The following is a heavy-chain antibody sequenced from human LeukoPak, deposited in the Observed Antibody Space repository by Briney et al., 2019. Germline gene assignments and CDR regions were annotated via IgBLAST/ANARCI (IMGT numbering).Heavy chain of an antibody. D-gene: IGHD3-10*01. J-gene: IGHJ3*02. Sequence: PSETLSLTCAVYGGSFSGYYWSWIRQPPGKGPEWIGEINHSGSTNYNPSLKSRVTISVDTSKNQFSLKLSSVTAADTAVYYCARGGTMVRGVMRAFDIWGQGTMVTVSS. V-gene: IGHV4-34*01. CDR3: ARGGTMVRGVMRAFDI. CDR1: GGSFSGYY. CDR2: INHSGST.